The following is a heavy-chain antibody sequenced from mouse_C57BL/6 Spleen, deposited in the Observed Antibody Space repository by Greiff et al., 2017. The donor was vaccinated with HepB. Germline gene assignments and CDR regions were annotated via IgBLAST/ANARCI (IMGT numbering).Heavy chain of an antibody. V-gene: IGHV1-80*01. D-gene: IGHD2-4*01. CDR1: GYAFSSYW. J-gene: IGHJ4*01. CDR2: IYPGDGDT. Sequence: VKLQESGAELVKPGASVKISCKASGYAFSSYWMNWVKQRPGKGLEWIGQIYPGDGDTNYNGKFKGKATLTADKSSSTAYMQLSSLTSEDSAVYFCAIYYDYDDGAMDYWGQGTSVTVSS. CDR3: AIYYDYDDGAMDY.